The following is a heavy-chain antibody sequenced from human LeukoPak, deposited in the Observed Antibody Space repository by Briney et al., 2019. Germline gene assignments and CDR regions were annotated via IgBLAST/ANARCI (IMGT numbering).Heavy chain of an antibody. CDR3: AKDRTAGASYWYFDL. J-gene: IGHJ2*01. CDR2: ISSSGSGGNT. D-gene: IGHD1-26*01. Sequence: GGSLRLSCTASGFICSDYAMSWARQAPGKGLEWVAGISSSGSGGNTYYADSVKGRFTISRDTSKNILFLQMNTLRAEDTAIHYCAKDRTAGASYWYFDLWGRGTLVTVSS. CDR1: GFICSDYA. V-gene: IGHV3-23*01.